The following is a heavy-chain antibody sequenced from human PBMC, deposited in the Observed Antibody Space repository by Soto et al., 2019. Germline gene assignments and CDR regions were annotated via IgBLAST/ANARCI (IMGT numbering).Heavy chain of an antibody. CDR3: ARVHLIGLLVGWFDP. CDR1: GFTFSSYA. D-gene: IGHD6-6*01. CDR2: ISYDGSNK. Sequence: QVQLVESGGGVVQPGRSLRLSCAASGFTFSSYAMHWVRQAPGQGLEWVGVISYDGSNKYYADSVKGRFTISRDNSKNTLNLQMNSLRAEDTAVYYCARVHLIGLLVGWFDPWGQGTLVTVSS. V-gene: IGHV3-30-3*01. J-gene: IGHJ5*02.